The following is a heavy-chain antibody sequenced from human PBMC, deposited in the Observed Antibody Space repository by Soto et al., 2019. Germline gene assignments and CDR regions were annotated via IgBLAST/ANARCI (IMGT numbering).Heavy chain of an antibody. Sequence: SETLSLTCAVYGGSFSGYYWRWIRQPPGKGLEWIGEINHSGSTNYNPSLKSRVTISVDTSKNQFSLKLSSVTAADTAVYYCARGIPNWNYGYCFDYWGQGTLVTVSS. J-gene: IGHJ4*02. CDR1: GGSFSGYY. D-gene: IGHD1-7*01. CDR3: ARGIPNWNYGYCFDY. CDR2: INHSGST. V-gene: IGHV4-34*01.